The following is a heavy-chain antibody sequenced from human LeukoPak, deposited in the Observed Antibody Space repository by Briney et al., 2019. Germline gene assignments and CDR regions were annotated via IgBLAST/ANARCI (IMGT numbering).Heavy chain of an antibody. V-gene: IGHV4-34*01. CDR3: ARRAVVPAATQQFDP. J-gene: IGHJ5*02. D-gene: IGHD2-2*01. Sequence: SETLSLTCAVYGGSFSGYHWSWIRQPPGKGLEWIGEINHSGSTNYNPSLKSRVTISVDTSKNQFSLKLSSVTAADTAVYYCARRAVVPAATQQFDPWGQGTLVTVSS. CDR1: GGSFSGYH. CDR2: INHSGST.